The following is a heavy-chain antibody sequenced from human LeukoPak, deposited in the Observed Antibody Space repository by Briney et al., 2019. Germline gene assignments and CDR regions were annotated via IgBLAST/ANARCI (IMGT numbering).Heavy chain of an antibody. CDR2: ITGSGGST. D-gene: IGHD4-23*01. CDR1: GFTFSSYS. V-gene: IGHV3-23*01. CDR3: AKDPPGGTNLLDY. Sequence: GGSLRLSCAASGFTFSSYSMSWFRQAPGKGLEWVSAITGSGGSTYYADSVKGRFTISRDNSKNTLYLQMSSLRAEDAAVYYCAKDPPGGTNLLDYWGQGTLVTVSS. J-gene: IGHJ4*02.